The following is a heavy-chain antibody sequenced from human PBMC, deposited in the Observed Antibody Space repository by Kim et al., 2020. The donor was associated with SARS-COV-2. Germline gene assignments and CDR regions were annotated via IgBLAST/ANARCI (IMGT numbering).Heavy chain of an antibody. CDR1: GGSISSSSYY. CDR2: IYYSGST. CDR3: ARPLSAHLTYAFDI. J-gene: IGHJ3*02. D-gene: IGHD3-9*01. V-gene: IGHV4-39*01. Sequence: SETLSLTCTVSGGSISSSSYYWGWIRQPPGKGLEWIGSIYYSGSTYYNPSLKSRVTISVDTSKNQFSLKLSSVTAADTAVYYCARPLSAHLTYAFDIWGQGTMVTVSS.